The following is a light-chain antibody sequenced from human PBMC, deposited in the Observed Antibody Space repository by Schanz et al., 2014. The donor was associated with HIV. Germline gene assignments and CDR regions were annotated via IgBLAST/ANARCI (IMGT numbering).Light chain of an antibody. CDR3: SSYAGSNNFWV. Sequence: QSALTQPASVSGSPGQSITISCTGTSSDIGGYNYVSWYQQHPGKAPKLMIYDVTNRPSGVSNRISGSKSGNTASLTIAGLQAEDEADYYCSSYAGSNNFWVFGGGTKLTVL. CDR1: SSDIGGYNY. J-gene: IGLJ3*02. V-gene: IGLV2-14*01. CDR2: DVT.